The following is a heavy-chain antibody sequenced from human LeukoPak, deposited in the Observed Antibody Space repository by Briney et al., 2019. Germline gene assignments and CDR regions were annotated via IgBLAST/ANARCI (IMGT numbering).Heavy chain of an antibody. CDR2: IYYSGST. V-gene: IGHV4-39*01. D-gene: IGHD3-16*01. Sequence: SETVSLTCTVSGCSISSCTHYWGWPRHPPGEALVGIGSIYYSGSTYYNPSLKSRVTISVDTSKNQFSLKLSSVTAADTAVYYCARVSGLGEFLFDYWGQGALVTVSS. CDR3: ARVSGLGEFLFDY. J-gene: IGHJ4*02. CDR1: GCSISSCTHY.